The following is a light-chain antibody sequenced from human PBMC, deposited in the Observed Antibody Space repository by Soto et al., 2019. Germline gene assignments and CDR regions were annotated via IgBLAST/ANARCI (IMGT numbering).Light chain of an antibody. J-gene: IGLJ2*01. Sequence: QSALTQPASVSGSPGQSITISCTGTSSDVGGYNSVSWYQQLPGTAPKLLIYGNSNRPSGVPDRFSGSKSGTSASLAITGLQAEDEADYYCQSYDSSLSGYVVFGGGTKLTVL. CDR2: GNS. CDR1: SSDVGGYNS. CDR3: QSYDSSLSGYVV. V-gene: IGLV1-40*01.